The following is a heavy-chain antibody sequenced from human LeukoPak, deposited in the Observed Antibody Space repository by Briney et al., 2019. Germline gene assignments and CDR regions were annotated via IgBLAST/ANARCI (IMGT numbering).Heavy chain of an antibody. CDR2: IYYSGST. Sequence: PSETLSLTCTVSGGSISRSSYYWGWIRQPPGKGLEWIGSIYYSGSTYYNPSLKSRVTISVDTSKNQFSLKLSSVTAADTAVYYCARRSWYYGDYWAFDYWGQGTLVTVSS. CDR1: GGSISRSSYY. D-gene: IGHD4-17*01. V-gene: IGHV4-39*01. CDR3: ARRSWYYGDYWAFDY. J-gene: IGHJ4*02.